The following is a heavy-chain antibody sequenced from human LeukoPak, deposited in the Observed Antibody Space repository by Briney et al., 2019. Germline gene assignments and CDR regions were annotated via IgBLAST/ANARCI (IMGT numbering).Heavy chain of an antibody. Sequence: PSETLSLTCAVYGGSFSGYYWSWIRQPPGKGLEWIGEINHSGSTNYNPSLKSRVTISVDTSKNQFSLKLSSVTAADTAVYYCARPPYYYGSGSYSAFDYWGQGTLVTVSS. CDR2: INHSGST. J-gene: IGHJ4*02. D-gene: IGHD3-10*01. CDR1: GGSFSGYY. CDR3: ARPPYYYGSGSYSAFDY. V-gene: IGHV4-34*01.